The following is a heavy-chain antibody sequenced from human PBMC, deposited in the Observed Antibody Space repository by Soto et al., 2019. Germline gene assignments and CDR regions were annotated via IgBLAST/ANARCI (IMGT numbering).Heavy chain of an antibody. Sequence: EVQLLESGGGLVQPEGSLRLSCAASGFTFTSYAMGWVRQAPGKGLEWVSVISSGGSTYYADTVRGRFTITSDNSKDTLSLQMNSLRAEDTAVYYCATRRGAGGHFDYWGQGALVTVSS. CDR1: GFTFTSYA. CDR3: ATRRGAGGHFDY. D-gene: IGHD2-15*01. CDR2: ISSGGST. V-gene: IGHV3-23*01. J-gene: IGHJ4*02.